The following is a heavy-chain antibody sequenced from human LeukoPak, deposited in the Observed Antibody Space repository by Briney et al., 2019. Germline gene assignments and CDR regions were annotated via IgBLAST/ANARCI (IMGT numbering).Heavy chain of an antibody. CDR3: AKDPGYQVVYCFDY. CDR1: GDAISSYY. J-gene: IGHJ4*02. CDR2: IYHSGSI. D-gene: IGHD2-2*01. V-gene: IGHV4-59*01. Sequence: SETLSLTCTVSGDAISSYYWSWIRQPPGKGLEWIGYIYHSGSINYNPSLKSRVTISVDTSNNQFSLKLSSVTAEDTAVYYCAKDPGYQVVYCFDYWGQGTLVTVSS.